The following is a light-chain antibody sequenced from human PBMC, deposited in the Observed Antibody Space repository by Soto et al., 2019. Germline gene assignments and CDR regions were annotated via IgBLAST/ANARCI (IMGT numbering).Light chain of an antibody. V-gene: IGKV1-5*03. CDR1: QRTSGW. J-gene: IGKJ5*01. Sequence: DIQMTQSPSTLSASVGDRVTVTCRASQRTSGWLAWYQQKPGKAPKLLIYKASSLESGVPSRFSGSGSGTDFTLTISCLQSEEFATYYCKQYYSYPLTFGQGTRLEIK. CDR2: KAS. CDR3: KQYYSYPLT.